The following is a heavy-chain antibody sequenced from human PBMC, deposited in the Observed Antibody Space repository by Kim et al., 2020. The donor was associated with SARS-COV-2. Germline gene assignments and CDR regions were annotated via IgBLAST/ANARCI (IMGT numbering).Heavy chain of an antibody. CDR3: VRNTFHEGFDP. V-gene: IGHV3-7*01. J-gene: IGHJ5*02. CDR2: TNSDGVET. CDR1: GFIFSSYW. Sequence: GGSLRLSCEASGFIFSSYWMNWVRQAPGKGLEWVASTNSDGVETYYADSARGRFTISRDNAENFLHLEMSSLRVEDTARYYCVRNTFHEGFDPWGQGTLVTVSS.